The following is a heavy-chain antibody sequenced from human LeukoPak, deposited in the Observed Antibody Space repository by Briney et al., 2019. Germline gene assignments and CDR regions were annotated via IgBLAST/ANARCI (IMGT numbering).Heavy chain of an antibody. CDR2: IYYSGST. Sequence: SETLSLTCTVSGGSISSSSYYWGWIRQPPGKGLEWIGSIYYSGSTYYNPSLKSRVTISVDTSKNQFSLKLSSVTAADTAVYYCARLFCGGDCYFGYWGQGTLVTVSS. D-gene: IGHD2-21*02. CDR3: ARLFCGGDCYFGY. V-gene: IGHV4-39*01. J-gene: IGHJ4*02. CDR1: GGSISSSSYY.